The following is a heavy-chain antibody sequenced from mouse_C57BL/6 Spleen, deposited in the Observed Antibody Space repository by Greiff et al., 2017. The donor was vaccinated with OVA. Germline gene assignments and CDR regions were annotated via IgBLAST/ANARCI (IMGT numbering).Heavy chain of an antibody. CDR2: INPNNGGT. CDR1: GYTFTDYY. Sequence: EVQLQQSGPELVKPGASVKISCKASGYTFTDYYMNWVKQSHGKSLEWIGDINPNNGGTSYNQKFKGKATLTVDKSSSTAYMELSSLTSEDTAVYYCANSRVVSRYYARDYWGQGTSVTVSS. D-gene: IGHD1-1*01. V-gene: IGHV1-26*01. J-gene: IGHJ4*01. CDR3: ANSRVVSRYYARDY.